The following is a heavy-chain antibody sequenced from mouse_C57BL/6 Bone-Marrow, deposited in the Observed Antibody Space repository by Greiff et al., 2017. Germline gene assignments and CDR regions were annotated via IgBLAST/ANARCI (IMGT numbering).Heavy chain of an antibody. CDR2: IDPENGDT. V-gene: IGHV14-4*01. Sequence: EVQLQQSGAELVRPGASVKLSCTASGFNIKDDYMHWVKQRPEQGLEWIGWIDPENGDTEYASKFQGKAPITADTSSNTAYLQLSSLTSEDTAVYYCTTVITTVVGVGGQRTLVTVSA. CDR3: TTVITTVVGV. J-gene: IGHJ3*01. D-gene: IGHD1-1*01. CDR1: GFNIKDDY.